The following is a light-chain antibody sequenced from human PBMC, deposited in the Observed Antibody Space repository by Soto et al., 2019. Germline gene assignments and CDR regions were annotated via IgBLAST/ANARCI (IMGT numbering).Light chain of an antibody. CDR3: TSYTSSSPYV. CDR2: EVR. CDR1: SSDVGSYTL. V-gene: IGLV2-14*02. J-gene: IGLJ1*01. Sequence: QSALTQPASVSGSPGQSITISCTGTSSDVGSYTLVSWYQQHPGKAPKLMIYEVRNRPSGISNRFSGSKSGNTASLTISGLQAEDEADYYCTSYTSSSPYVFGTGTKLTVL.